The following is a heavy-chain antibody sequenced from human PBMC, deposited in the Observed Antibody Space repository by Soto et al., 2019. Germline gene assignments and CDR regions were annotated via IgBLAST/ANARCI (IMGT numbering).Heavy chain of an antibody. J-gene: IGHJ4*02. CDR3: VRFSILVSGRGRGAFFDS. CDR2: IKEDGSEK. CDR1: GFTFSDYI. D-gene: IGHD6-19*01. V-gene: IGHV3-7*03. Sequence: QSGGSLRLSCAASGFTFSDYIMNWVRQAPGKGLAWVSNIKEDGSEKYYVDSVKGRFTISRDNAKNSVHLQMNSLRDEDTAVYYCVRFSILVSGRGRGAFFDSWGQGTPVTVSS.